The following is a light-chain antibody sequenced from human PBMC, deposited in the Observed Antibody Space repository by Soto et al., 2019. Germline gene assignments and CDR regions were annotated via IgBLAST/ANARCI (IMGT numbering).Light chain of an antibody. CDR2: DAS. J-gene: IGKJ5*01. CDR1: QSVRSSY. CDR3: QQYGGSPIT. Sequence: DIVLTQSPGTLSLSPGERATLSCRASQSVRSSYLAWYQQRPGQAPRLLISDASNRATGIPDRFSGSGSGTDFTLTISRLEPEDFALYYCQQYGGSPITFGQGTRREIK. V-gene: IGKV3-20*01.